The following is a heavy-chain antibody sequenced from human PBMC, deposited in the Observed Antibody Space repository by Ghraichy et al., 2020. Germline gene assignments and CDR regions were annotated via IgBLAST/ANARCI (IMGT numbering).Heavy chain of an antibody. CDR1: GFTFDDYA. D-gene: IGHD2-2*03. V-gene: IGHV3-9*01. CDR2: ISWNSGNI. CDR3: AKGQMDNDPLPFNY. Sequence: LSLTCAASGFTFDDYAMHWVRQAPGKGLEWVSGISWNSGNIEYADSVEGRFTISRDNAKKSLYLQMNSLRPEDTALYYCAKGQMDNDPLPFNYWGQGTLVTVSS. J-gene: IGHJ4*02.